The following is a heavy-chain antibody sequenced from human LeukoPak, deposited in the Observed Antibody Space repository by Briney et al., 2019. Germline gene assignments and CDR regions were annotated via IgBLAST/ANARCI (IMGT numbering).Heavy chain of an antibody. J-gene: IGHJ6*04. CDR2: ISGDGTSL. D-gene: IGHD3-10*01. Sequence: GGSLRLSCEATGFTFSDYYMHWVRQAPGKGLMSVSRISGDGTSLTYADSVKGRFTISRDNAKNTLYLQMNNLRAEDTAVYYCTRKLRGVYGMDVWGKGTTVTVSS. V-gene: IGHV3-74*01. CDR3: TRKLRGVYGMDV. CDR1: GFTFSDYY.